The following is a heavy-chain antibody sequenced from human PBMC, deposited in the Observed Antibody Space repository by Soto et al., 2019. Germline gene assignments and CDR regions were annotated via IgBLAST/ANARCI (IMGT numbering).Heavy chain of an antibody. J-gene: IGHJ4*02. CDR3: AKDRVGGTFYSPLAF. D-gene: IGHD1-7*01. Sequence: GGSLRLSCQASGFNFDNYGMHWVRQAPGKGLEWVAVITYDGSFQYYADSVKGRFTISRDNSKNTLSLHLNTLKPEDTAVYHCAKDRVGGTFYSPLAFWGQGTLVTVSS. CDR2: ITYDGSFQ. V-gene: IGHV3-30*18. CDR1: GFNFDNYG.